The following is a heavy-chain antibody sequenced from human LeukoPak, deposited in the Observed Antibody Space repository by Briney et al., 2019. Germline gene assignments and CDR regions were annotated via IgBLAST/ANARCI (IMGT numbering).Heavy chain of an antibody. Sequence: GGSLRLSCAASGFTFSKYRMHWVRQARGKGLEWVSSMSSTGGTTYYADSVKGRFTISRDNSKNTLYLQMNSLRAEDTAIYYCAKNGDRGAYCTGGTCYPYFYYYMDVWGKGTTVTI. CDR1: GFTFSKYR. D-gene: IGHD2-15*01. J-gene: IGHJ6*03. V-gene: IGHV3-23*01. CDR2: MSSTGGTT. CDR3: AKNGDRGAYCTGGTCYPYFYYYMDV.